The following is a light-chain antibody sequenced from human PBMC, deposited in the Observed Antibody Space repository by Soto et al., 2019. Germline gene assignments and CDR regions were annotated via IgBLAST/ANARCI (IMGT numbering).Light chain of an antibody. CDR1: QSIVRW. J-gene: IGKJ1*01. CDR2: DAS. V-gene: IGKV1-5*01. Sequence: DIQMTQSPSTLSASVGDRVTITCRASQSIVRWLAWYQQKPGKAPKLLIYDASSLESGVPSRFSGSGSGTEFTLTISSLQPDDFATYYCQQYNRYWTFGQGTKVDVK. CDR3: QQYNRYWT.